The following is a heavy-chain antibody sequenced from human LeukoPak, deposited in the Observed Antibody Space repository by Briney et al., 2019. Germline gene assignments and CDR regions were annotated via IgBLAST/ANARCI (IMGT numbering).Heavy chain of an antibody. Sequence: SETLSLTCAVYGGSFSGYYWSWIRQPPGKGLEWIGSIYYSGSTYYNPSLKSRVIISVDTSKNQFSLKLSSVTAADTAVYYCAGLLRLRFFDYWGQGTLVTVSS. J-gene: IGHJ4*02. CDR1: GGSFSGYY. CDR2: IYYSGST. CDR3: AGLLRLRFFDY. D-gene: IGHD3-3*01. V-gene: IGHV4-59*05.